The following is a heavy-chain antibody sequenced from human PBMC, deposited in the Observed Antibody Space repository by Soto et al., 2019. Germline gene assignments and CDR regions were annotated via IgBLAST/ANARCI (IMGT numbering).Heavy chain of an antibody. CDR3: ARGQEGVVATH. D-gene: IGHD5-12*01. CDR2: VKDGGHT. J-gene: IGHJ4*02. V-gene: IGHV4-34*01. CDR1: GGSLCGYY. Sequence: QVQLQQWGAGLLKPSETLSLNCAVTGGSLCGYYWSWIRQPPGKGLEWIGEVKDGGHTNYSPSLRGRVTRSSDTSNNQFSLRLNSAIAADTGVYYCARGQEGVVATHWDQGSLVTVSS.